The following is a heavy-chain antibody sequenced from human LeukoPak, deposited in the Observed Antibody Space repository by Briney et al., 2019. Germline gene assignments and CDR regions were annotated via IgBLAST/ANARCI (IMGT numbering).Heavy chain of an antibody. CDR3: TLYNY. CDR2: INPDNGDT. CDR1: GYTFTNQD. V-gene: IGHV1-3*03. Sequence: GASVKVSCKASGYTFTNQDMHWVRQAPGQRLEWIGCINPDNGDTKYSQEFQGRVTITRDTSATTAYMELSSLRSEDIAVYYCTLYNYWGQGTLVTVSS. J-gene: IGHJ4*02. D-gene: IGHD1-14*01.